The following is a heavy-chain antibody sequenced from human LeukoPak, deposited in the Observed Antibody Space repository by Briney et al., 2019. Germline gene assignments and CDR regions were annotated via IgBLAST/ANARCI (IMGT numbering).Heavy chain of an antibody. CDR2: IYTSGST. CDR1: GGSISSSSYY. V-gene: IGHV4-61*05. D-gene: IGHD3-3*01. Sequence: SETLSLTCIVPGGSISSSSYYWAWIRQSPGKGLEWIGYIYTSGSTNYNPSLKSRVTISVDTSKNQFSLKLSSVTAADTAVYYCARLGYDFWSGYSQTDYYYYYMDVWGKGTTVTVSS. CDR3: ARLGYDFWSGYSQTDYYYYYMDV. J-gene: IGHJ6*03.